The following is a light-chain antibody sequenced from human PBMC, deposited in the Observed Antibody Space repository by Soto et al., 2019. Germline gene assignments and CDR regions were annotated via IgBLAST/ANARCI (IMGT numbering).Light chain of an antibody. J-gene: IGKJ4*01. Sequence: DIQMTQSPSTLSASVGDRVTITCRASQSIGPWLAWYQQKPGKAPKFLIYSTSLLQRGVPSRFSGSGSGTDFTLTISSLQPEDFGTYYCQESYTTPLTFGGGTQVE. CDR2: STS. CDR1: QSIGPW. CDR3: QESYTTPLT. V-gene: IGKV1-5*03.